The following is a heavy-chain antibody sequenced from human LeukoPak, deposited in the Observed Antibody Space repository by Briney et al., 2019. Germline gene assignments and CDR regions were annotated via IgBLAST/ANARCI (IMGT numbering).Heavy chain of an antibody. D-gene: IGHD6-13*01. CDR1: GYTFTGYY. CDR2: INPNSGGT. V-gene: IGHV1-2*02. CDR3: ARADSSSWYYFDY. Sequence: ASVKVSCKASGYTFTGYYMHWVRQAPGQGLEWMGWINPNSGGTNYAQKFQGRVPMTRDASISTAYMELSRLRSDDTAVYYCARADSSSWYYFDYWGQGTLVTVSS. J-gene: IGHJ4*02.